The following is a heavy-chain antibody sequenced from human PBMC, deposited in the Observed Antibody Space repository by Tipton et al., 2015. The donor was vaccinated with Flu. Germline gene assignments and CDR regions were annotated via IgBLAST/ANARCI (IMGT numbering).Heavy chain of an antibody. J-gene: IGHJ4*02. D-gene: IGHD6-6*01. V-gene: IGHV4-4*07. CDR2: IYTSGST. CDR1: GDSISDYF. CDR3: ARDGLDSSSGVMSV. Sequence: QLVQSGAEVKPSETLSLICTVSGDSISDYFWSWIRQSAGQGLEWIGRIYTSGSTNANPSLKSRVTLSVDTSKNEFSLKLTSVTAADTAVYYCARDGLDSSSGVMSVWGRGTLVTVSS.